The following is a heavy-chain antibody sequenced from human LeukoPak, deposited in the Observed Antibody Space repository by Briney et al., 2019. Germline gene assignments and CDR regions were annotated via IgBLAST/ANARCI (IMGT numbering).Heavy chain of an antibody. D-gene: IGHD3-10*01. CDR3: ATLWFGEREEY. V-gene: IGHV4-39*07. CDR1: GGSITKNGYY. CDR2: MHYSGST. Sequence: SEPLSLTCSVSGGSITKNGYYWGWIRQSPETGLEWIGSMHYSGSTYYNPSLNSRVTISVDTSKNQFSLKLSSVTAADTAVYYCATLWFGEREEYWGQGTLVTVSS. J-gene: IGHJ4*02.